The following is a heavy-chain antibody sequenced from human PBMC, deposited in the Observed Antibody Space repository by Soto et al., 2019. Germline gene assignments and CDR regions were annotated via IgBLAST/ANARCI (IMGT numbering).Heavy chain of an antibody. CDR3: ARDRGYKPGTTGY. D-gene: IGHD1-7*01. J-gene: IGHJ4*02. V-gene: IGHV3-33*01. Sequence: QVQLVESGGGVVQPGRSLRLSCAASGFTFSSYGMHWVRQAPGKGLEWVAVIWYDGSNKYYADSVKGRFTISRDNSKNTLYLQMNSLRAEDTAVYYCARDRGYKPGTTGYWGQGTLVTVSS. CDR2: IWYDGSNK. CDR1: GFTFSSYG.